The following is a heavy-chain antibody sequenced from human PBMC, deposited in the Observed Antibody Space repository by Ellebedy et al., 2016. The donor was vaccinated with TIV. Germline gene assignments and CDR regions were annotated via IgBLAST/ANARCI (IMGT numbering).Heavy chain of an antibody. J-gene: IGHJ4*02. V-gene: IGHV3-11*06. CDR3: ATFRFNWNYFDS. CDR2: LSTISSHT. Sequence: GESLKIPCAAPGFSFSDHYMSWIRQAPGKGLARTPFLSTISSHTNYADSVQVRFTISRHNARNSLYLQMNSLSAEDTAVYYCATFRFNWNYFDSWGQGTLVTVSS. CDR1: GFSFSDHY. D-gene: IGHD1-20*01.